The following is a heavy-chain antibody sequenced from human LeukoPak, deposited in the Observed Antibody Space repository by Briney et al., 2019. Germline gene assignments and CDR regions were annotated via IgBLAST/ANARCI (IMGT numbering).Heavy chain of an antibody. D-gene: IGHD6-13*01. V-gene: IGHV1-2*06. CDR2: INPNSGGT. CDR3: ARGIAAAGNFDY. CDR1: GYAFTGYY. Sequence: ASVKVSCKASGYAFTGYYMHWVRQAPGQGLEWMGRINPNSGGTNYAQKFQGRVTMTRDTSISTAYMELSRLRSDDTAVYYCARGIAAAGNFDYWGQGTLVTVSS. J-gene: IGHJ4*02.